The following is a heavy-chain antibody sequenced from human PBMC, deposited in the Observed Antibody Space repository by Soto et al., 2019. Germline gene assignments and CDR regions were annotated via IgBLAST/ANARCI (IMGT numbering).Heavy chain of an antibody. CDR2: IIPIFGTA. V-gene: IGHV1-69*13. J-gene: IGHJ5*02. Sequence: SVKVSCKASGGTFSSYAISWVRQAPGQGLEWMGGIIPIFGTANYAQKFQGRVTITADESTSTAYMELSSLRSEDTAVYYCARGPRMVRGVYNWFDPWGQGTLVTVSS. D-gene: IGHD3-10*01. CDR3: ARGPRMVRGVYNWFDP. CDR1: GGTFSSYA.